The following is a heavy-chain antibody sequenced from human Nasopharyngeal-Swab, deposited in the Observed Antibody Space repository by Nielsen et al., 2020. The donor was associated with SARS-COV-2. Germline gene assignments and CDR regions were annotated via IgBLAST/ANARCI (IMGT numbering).Heavy chain of an antibody. J-gene: IGHJ6*02. CDR2: ISYDGSNK. CDR1: GFTFSSYA. CDR3: AKDRDSGDDSGEYYHYYGMDV. V-gene: IGHV3-30*04. D-gene: IGHD5-12*01. Sequence: RPSCAASGFTFSSYAMHWVRQAPGKGLEWVAVISYDGSNKYYADSVKGRFTISRDNSKNTLYLQMNSLRAEDTAVYYCAKDRDSGDDSGEYYHYYGMDVWGQGTSVTVS.